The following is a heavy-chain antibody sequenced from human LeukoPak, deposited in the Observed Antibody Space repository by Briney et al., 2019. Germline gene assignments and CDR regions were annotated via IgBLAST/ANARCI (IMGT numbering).Heavy chain of an antibody. J-gene: IGHJ5*02. V-gene: IGHV3-74*01. Sequence: GGSLRLSYAASGFTFSSYWMHWVRQAPGKGLVWVSRINSDGSSTSYADSVKGRFTISRDNAKNTLYLQMNSLRAEDTAVYYCARGVTDDFWSGYYDWFDPWGQGTLVTVSS. CDR1: GFTFSSYW. D-gene: IGHD3-3*01. CDR3: ARGVTDDFWSGYYDWFDP. CDR2: INSDGSST.